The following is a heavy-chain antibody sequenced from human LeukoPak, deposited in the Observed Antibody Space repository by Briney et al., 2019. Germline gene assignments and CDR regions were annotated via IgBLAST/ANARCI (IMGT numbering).Heavy chain of an antibody. Sequence: SETLSLTCAVYGGSFSGYYWSWIRQPPGKGLEWIGEINHSGSTNYNPSLKSRVTISVDTSKNQFSLKLSSVTAADTAVYYCARSYGSGSYEYMDVWGKGTTVTVSS. D-gene: IGHD3-10*01. CDR3: ARSYGSGSYEYMDV. V-gene: IGHV4-34*01. J-gene: IGHJ6*03. CDR1: GGSFSGYY. CDR2: INHSGST.